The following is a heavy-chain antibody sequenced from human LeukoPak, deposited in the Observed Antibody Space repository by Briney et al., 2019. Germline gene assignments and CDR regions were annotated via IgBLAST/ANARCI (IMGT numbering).Heavy chain of an antibody. Sequence: ASVKVSCTASGYTFTSYDINWVRQPPGQGLEWMGGMNPNSGNTGYAHKFQGRVTMTRNTSISNAYMELSSLRYEDTTVYFCAGSYGSGSYSTRGQGTLVTVSS. CDR2: MNPNSGNT. CDR1: GYTFTSYD. J-gene: IGHJ4*02. V-gene: IGHV1-8*01. D-gene: IGHD3-10*01. CDR3: AGSYGSGSYST.